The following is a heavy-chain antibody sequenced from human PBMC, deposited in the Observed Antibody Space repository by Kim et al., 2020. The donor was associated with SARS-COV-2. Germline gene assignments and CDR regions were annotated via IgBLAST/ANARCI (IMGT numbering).Heavy chain of an antibody. V-gene: IGHV3-30*07. D-gene: IGHD4-17*01. CDR3: ARVPTVVTPYDAFDI. Sequence: DSVTGRCTITRDKSKDTLYLQMNSLRAEDTAVYYCARVPTVVTPYDAFDIWGQGTMVTVSS. J-gene: IGHJ3*02.